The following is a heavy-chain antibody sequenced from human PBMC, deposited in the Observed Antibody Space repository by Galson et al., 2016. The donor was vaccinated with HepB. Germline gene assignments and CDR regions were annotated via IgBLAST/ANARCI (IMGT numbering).Heavy chain of an antibody. Sequence: SVKVSCKASGYTFISYNMHWLRQAPGQGLEWLGMVHPSVDTTTYAQKLQDRVTMTWDTSTSTVYMELSSLRSDDSAVYFCARDAWGAESWGQGTLVTVSS. CDR1: GYTFISYN. D-gene: IGHD1-26*01. CDR2: VHPSVDTT. J-gene: IGHJ5*02. V-gene: IGHV1-46*01. CDR3: ARDAWGAES.